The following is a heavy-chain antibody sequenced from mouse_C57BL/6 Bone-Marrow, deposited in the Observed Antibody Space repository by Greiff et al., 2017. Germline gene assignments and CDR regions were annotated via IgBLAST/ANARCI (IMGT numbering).Heavy chain of an antibody. CDR3: GRGGGRRRGNAMDY. CDR2: ISYDGSN. CDR1: GYSITSGYY. V-gene: IGHV3-6*01. D-gene: IGHD1-1*01. Sequence: DVQLQESGPGLVKPSQSLSLTCSVTGYSITSGYYWNWIRQFPGNKLEWMGYISYDGSNNYNPSLKNRISITRDTSKNQFFLKLNSVTTEDTATYYCGRGGGRRRGNAMDYWGQGTSVTVSS. J-gene: IGHJ4*01.